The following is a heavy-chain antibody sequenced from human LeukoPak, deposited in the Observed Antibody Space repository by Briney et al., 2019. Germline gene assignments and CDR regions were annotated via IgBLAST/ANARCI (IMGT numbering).Heavy chain of an antibody. V-gene: IGHV1-24*01. Sequence: GASVKVSCKVSGYTLTELSMHWVRQAPGKGLEWMGGFDPEDGETIYAQKFQGRVTMTEDTSTSTVYMELSSLRSDDTAVYYCARTAARRFDYWGQGTLVTVSS. CDR2: FDPEDGET. CDR3: ARTAARRFDY. D-gene: IGHD6-6*01. J-gene: IGHJ4*02. CDR1: GYTLTELS.